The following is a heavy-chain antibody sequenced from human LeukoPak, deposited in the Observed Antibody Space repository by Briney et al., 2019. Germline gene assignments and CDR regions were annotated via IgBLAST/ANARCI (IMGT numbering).Heavy chain of an antibody. J-gene: IGHJ4*02. CDR2: INHSGST. CDR3: ARAPELGMSRPFDY. CDR1: GGSFSGYY. V-gene: IGHV4-34*01. Sequence: KPSETLSLTCAVYGGSFSGYYWSWIRQPPGKGLEWIGEINHSGSTNYNPSLKSRVTISVDTSKNQFSLKLSSVTAADTAVYYCARAPELGMSRPFDYWGQGTLVTVSS. D-gene: IGHD7-27*01.